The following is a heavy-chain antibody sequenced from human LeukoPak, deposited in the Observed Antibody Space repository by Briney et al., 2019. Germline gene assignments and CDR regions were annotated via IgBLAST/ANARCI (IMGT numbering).Heavy chain of an antibody. Sequence: ASVKVSCKASGGTFSSYAISWVRQAPGQGLEWMGGIIPIFGTANYAQKLQGRVTMTTDTSTNTAYMELRSLRSDDTAVYYCARGSKWEHLDYWGQGTLVTVSS. CDR3: ARGSKWEHLDY. J-gene: IGHJ4*02. D-gene: IGHD1-26*01. CDR2: IIPIFGTA. V-gene: IGHV1-69*05. CDR1: GGTFSSYA.